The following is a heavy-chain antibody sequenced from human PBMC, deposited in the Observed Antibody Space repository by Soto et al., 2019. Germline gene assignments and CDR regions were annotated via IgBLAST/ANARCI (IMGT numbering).Heavy chain of an antibody. V-gene: IGHV4-59*01. D-gene: IGHD5-18*01. J-gene: IGHJ4*02. CDR3: ARGYSYGRFDY. Sequence: SETLSLTCTVSGGSISSYYWSWIRQPPGKGLEWIGYIYYSGSTNYNPSLKSRVTISVDTSKNQFSLKLSSVTAADTAVYYCARGYSYGRFDYWGQGTLVTVSS. CDR1: GGSISSYY. CDR2: IYYSGST.